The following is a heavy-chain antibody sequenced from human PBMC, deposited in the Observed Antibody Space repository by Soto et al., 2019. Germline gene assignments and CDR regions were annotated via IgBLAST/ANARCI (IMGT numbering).Heavy chain of an antibody. Sequence: GASVKVSCKASGGTFSSYAISWVRRAPGQGLEWMGGIIPIFGTANYAQKFQGRVTITADKSTSTAYMELSSLRSEDTAVYYCARDRLALRFLEWLSEFDPWGQGTLVTVSS. CDR3: ARDRLALRFLEWLSEFDP. D-gene: IGHD3-3*01. J-gene: IGHJ5*02. CDR1: GGTFSSYA. CDR2: IIPIFGTA. V-gene: IGHV1-69*06.